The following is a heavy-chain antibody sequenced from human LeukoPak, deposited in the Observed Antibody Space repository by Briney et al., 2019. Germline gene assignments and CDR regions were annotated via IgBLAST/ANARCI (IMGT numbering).Heavy chain of an antibody. CDR1: GGSVSSGSYY. V-gene: IGHV4-61*01. CDR2: IYYSGST. D-gene: IGHD5-12*01. CDR3: ARVSDVVAAYFDY. J-gene: IGHJ4*02. Sequence: PSETLSLTCTVSGGSVSSGSYYWSWIRQPPGKGLEWIGYIYYSGSTNYNPSPKSRVTISVDTSKNQFSLKLSSVTAADTAVYYCARVSDVVAAYFDYWGQGTLVTVSS.